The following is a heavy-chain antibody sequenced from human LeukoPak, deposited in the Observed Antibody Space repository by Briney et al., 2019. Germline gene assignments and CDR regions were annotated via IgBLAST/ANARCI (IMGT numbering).Heavy chain of an antibody. CDR2: INHSGST. D-gene: IGHD3-10*01. V-gene: IGHV4-34*01. CDR3: AREGGSGSYYL. CDR1: GGSFSGYY. J-gene: IGHJ4*02. Sequence: SETLSLTCAVYGGSFSGYYWSWIRQPPGKGLEWIGEINHSGSTNYNPSLKSRVTISVDTSKNQFSLKLSSVSAADTAVYYCAREGGSGSYYLWGQGTLVTVSS.